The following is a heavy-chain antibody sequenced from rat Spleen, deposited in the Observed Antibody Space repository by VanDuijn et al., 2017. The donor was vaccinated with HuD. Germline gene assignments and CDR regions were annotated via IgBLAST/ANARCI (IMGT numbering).Heavy chain of an antibody. CDR2: ISYDGSST. Sequence: EVQLVESGGGLVQPGRSLKLSCAASGFTFSDYNMAWVRQAPKKGLEWVATISYDGSSTYYRDSVKGRFTISRDNSKNTLYLQMDSLRSEDTATYYCARQGYLRDWYFDFWGPGTTVTVSS. D-gene: IGHD2-7*01. V-gene: IGHV5-7*01. J-gene: IGHJ1*01. CDR1: GFTFSDYN. CDR3: ARQGYLRDWYFDF.